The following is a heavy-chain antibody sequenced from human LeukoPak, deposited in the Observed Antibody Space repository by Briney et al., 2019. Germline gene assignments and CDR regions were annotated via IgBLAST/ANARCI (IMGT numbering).Heavy chain of an antibody. CDR3: AREAVGAAIDY. D-gene: IGHD1-26*01. J-gene: IGHJ4*02. CDR2: ISSNGGST. V-gene: IGHV3-64*01. CDR1: GFTFSRHA. Sequence: GGSLRLSCAASGFTFSRHAMHWVRQAPGKGLEYLSVISSNGGSTYYGNSVKGRFTISRDNSKNTLYLQMGSLRTEDMAVYYCAREAVGAAIDYWGQGTLVTVSS.